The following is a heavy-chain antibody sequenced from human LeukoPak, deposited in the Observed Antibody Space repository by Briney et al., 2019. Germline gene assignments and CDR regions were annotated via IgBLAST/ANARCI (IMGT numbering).Heavy chain of an antibody. V-gene: IGHV4-59*01. D-gene: IGHD3-3*02. Sequence: PSETLSLTCTVSGGSISSYYWSWIRQPPGKGLEWIGYFYYNGDTNYSPSLKSRVVISADTSQNQLSLMVRSVTAADTALYYCARELGSAFDIWGQGIMVIVSS. CDR1: GGSISSYY. CDR2: FYYNGDT. J-gene: IGHJ3*02. CDR3: ARELGSAFDI.